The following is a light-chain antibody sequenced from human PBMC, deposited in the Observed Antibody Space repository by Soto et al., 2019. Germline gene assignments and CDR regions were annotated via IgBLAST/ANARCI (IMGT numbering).Light chain of an antibody. CDR3: QQYGSSPIT. CDR1: QTVSSSF. Sequence: EIVLTQSPGTLSLSPWERATLSCRASQTVSSSFLAWYQQKPGQAPRLFIYGASSRATGIPDRFSGSGSGTDFTLTISRLEPEDFAVYYCQQYGSSPITFGQGTRLEIK. CDR2: GAS. V-gene: IGKV3-20*01. J-gene: IGKJ5*01.